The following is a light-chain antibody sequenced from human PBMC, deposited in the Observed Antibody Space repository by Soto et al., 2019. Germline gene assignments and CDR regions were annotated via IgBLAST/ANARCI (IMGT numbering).Light chain of an antibody. CDR2: DAS. CDR3: QQRSNWPPYT. Sequence: EIALTQSPATLSLSPGERATLSCRASQSVSTYLAWYQQKPGQAPRLLIYDASNRATGIPARFSGSGFGTDFTLTISSLEPEDFALYYCQQRSNWPPYTFGQGTKVDIK. V-gene: IGKV3-11*01. J-gene: IGKJ2*01. CDR1: QSVSTY.